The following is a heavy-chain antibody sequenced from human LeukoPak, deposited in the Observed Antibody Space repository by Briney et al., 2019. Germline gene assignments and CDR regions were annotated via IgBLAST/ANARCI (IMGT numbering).Heavy chain of an antibody. Sequence: ASVKVSCKASGYPFANFAISWVRQARGQGLEWVGWISGDRGPTYYAPKFQGRVTMTTDTSTSTAYMELRSLRSDDTAVYYCARDLGGNSNWGQGTLVTVSS. D-gene: IGHD4-23*01. CDR3: ARDLGGNSN. CDR1: GYPFANFA. CDR2: ISGDRGPT. V-gene: IGHV1-18*01. J-gene: IGHJ4*02.